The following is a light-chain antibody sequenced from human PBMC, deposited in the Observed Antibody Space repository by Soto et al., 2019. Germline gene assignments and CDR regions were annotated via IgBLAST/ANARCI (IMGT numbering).Light chain of an antibody. J-gene: IGKJ4*01. CDR2: DAS. Sequence: EIVLTQSPATLSLSPGDSATLSCRASQSIRNFLAWYQQKPGQAPRLLIYDASHRVTGVPGRFSGSGSGTDFTLPISSLEPDDFAVYHCQQRTTGTFGGGTKVEI. CDR1: QSIRNF. CDR3: QQRTTGT. V-gene: IGKV3-11*01.